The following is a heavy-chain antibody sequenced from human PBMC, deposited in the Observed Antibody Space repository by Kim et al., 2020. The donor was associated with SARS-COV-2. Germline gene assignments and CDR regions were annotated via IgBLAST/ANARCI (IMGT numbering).Heavy chain of an antibody. CDR2: IYYSGST. D-gene: IGHD2-15*01. Sequence: SETLSLTCTVSGGSISSYYWSWIRQPPGKGLEWIGYIYYSGSTNYNPSLKSRVTISVDTSKNQFSLKLSSVTAADTAVYYCARAYCSGGSCYFDLWGRGTLVTVSS. CDR3: ARAYCSGGSCYFDL. CDR1: GGSISSYY. V-gene: IGHV4-59*13. J-gene: IGHJ2*01.